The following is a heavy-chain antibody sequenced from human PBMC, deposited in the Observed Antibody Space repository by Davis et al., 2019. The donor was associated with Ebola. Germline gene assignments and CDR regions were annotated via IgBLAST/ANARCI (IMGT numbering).Heavy chain of an antibody. CDR3: ARLRGVWGSYRNFLDY. J-gene: IGHJ4*02. CDR2: IYYSWST. D-gene: IGHD3-16*02. CDR1: GGSFSGYY. Sequence: SETLSLTCAVYGGSFSGYYWSWIRQPPGKGLAWIGYIYYSWSTNYNPSLKSRVTISVDTSKNQFSLKLSSVTAADTAVYYCARLRGVWGSYRNFLDYWGQGTLVTVSS. V-gene: IGHV4-34*01.